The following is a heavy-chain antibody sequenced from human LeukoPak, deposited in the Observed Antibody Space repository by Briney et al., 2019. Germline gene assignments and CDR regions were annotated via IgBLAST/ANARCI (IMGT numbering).Heavy chain of an antibody. CDR1: AYSFTSYW. V-gene: IGHV5-51*01. Sequence: GESLKISCKGSAYSFTSYWIGWVRQMPRKGLEGMGITYPGDSDTRYSPSFQGQVTISADKSISTAYLQWSSLKASDTAMYYCARLTAMVRGVISWFDPWGQGTLVTVSS. CDR2: TYPGDSDT. J-gene: IGHJ5*02. CDR3: ARLTAMVRGVISWFDP. D-gene: IGHD3-10*01.